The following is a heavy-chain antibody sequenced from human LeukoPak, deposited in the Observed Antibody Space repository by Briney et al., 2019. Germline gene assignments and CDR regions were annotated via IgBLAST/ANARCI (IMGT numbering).Heavy chain of an antibody. V-gene: IGHV3-21*01. CDR1: GSTFSFYS. D-gene: IGHD3-10*01. Sequence: GGSLRLSCAASGSTFSFYSMNWVRQAPGKGLEWISSISSSSNYIYYADSVKGRFTISRDNAKNSLYLQMNSLRADDTAMYYCARDLHGESCTTPNCSWGQGTLVTVSS. CDR2: ISSSSNYI. J-gene: IGHJ4*02. CDR3: ARDLHGESCTTPNCS.